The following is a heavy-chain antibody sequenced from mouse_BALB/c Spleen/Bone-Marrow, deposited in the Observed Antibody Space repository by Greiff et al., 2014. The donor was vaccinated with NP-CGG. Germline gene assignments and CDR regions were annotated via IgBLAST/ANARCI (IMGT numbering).Heavy chain of an antibody. CDR2: ISSGGSYT. Sequence: EVQGVESRGGLVKPGGSLKLSCAASGFTFSSYTMSWVRQTPEKRLEWVATISSGGSYTYYPDSVKGRFTISRDNAKNTLYLQMSSLKSEDTAMYYCTRDLYDGYYYYAMDYWGQGTSVTVSS. V-gene: IGHV5-6-4*01. CDR1: GFTFSSYT. CDR3: TRDLYDGYYYYAMDY. D-gene: IGHD2-3*01. J-gene: IGHJ4*01.